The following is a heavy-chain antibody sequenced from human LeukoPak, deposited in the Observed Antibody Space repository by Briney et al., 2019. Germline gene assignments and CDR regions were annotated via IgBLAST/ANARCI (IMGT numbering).Heavy chain of an antibody. Sequence: GGSLRLSCAASGFTFGSYWMHWVRQAPGEGLVWVSRINSDGSSTNYADSVKGRFTISRDNAKSTLYLQMNSLRAEDTAVYYCAKDLSQYYYDSSGYYPMHFDYWGQGTLVTVSS. V-gene: IGHV3-74*01. CDR3: AKDLSQYYYDSSGYYPMHFDY. D-gene: IGHD3-22*01. J-gene: IGHJ4*02. CDR1: GFTFGSYW. CDR2: INSDGSST.